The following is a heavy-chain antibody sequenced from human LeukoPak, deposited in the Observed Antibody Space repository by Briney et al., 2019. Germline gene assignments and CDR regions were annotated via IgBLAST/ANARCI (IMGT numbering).Heavy chain of an antibody. J-gene: IGHJ6*03. D-gene: IGHD3-10*01. Sequence: GSLRLSCAASGFTFSSYWMSWVRQAPGKGLEWVANIKQDGSEKYYVDSVKGRFTISRDNAKNSLYLQMNSLRAEDTAVYYCARVRVLWFGESPHYYYMDVWGKGTTVTISS. CDR1: GFTFSSYW. CDR3: ARVRVLWFGESPHYYYMDV. CDR2: IKQDGSEK. V-gene: IGHV3-7*01.